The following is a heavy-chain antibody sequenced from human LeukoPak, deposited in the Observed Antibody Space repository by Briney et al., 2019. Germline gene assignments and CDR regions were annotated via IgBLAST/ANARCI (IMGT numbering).Heavy chain of an antibody. CDR1: GYSFTNYW. V-gene: IGHV5-51*04. J-gene: IGHJ4*02. CDR3: ARGGDYRYFDY. CDR2: IYPGDSDT. D-gene: IGHD4-17*01. Sequence: GESLKISCKGSGYSFTNYWIGWVRQMPGKGLEWMGIIYPGDSDTRYGPSFQGQVTISADKPITTAYLQWSSLTASDTAMYYCARGGDYRYFDYWGQGTLVTVSS.